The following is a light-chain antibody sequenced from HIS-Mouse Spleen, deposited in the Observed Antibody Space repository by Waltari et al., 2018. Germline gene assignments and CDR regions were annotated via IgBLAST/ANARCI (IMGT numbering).Light chain of an antibody. Sequence: QSVLTQPPSASGTPGQRVTISCSGSSSNIGSNYVYWYQQLPGTAPNLLLYRNNQRPSGVPDGFSGSKSGTSAALAISGLRSEDEADYYCAAWDDSLSGPWVFGGGTKLTVL. J-gene: IGLJ3*02. CDR2: RNN. V-gene: IGLV1-47*01. CDR1: SSNIGSNY. CDR3: AAWDDSLSGPWV.